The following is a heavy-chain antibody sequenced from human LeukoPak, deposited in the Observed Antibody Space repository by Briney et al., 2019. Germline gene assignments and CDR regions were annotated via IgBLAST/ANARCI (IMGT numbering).Heavy chain of an antibody. V-gene: IGHV4-34*01. CDR1: GGSFSGYY. J-gene: IGHJ6*03. Sequence: SETLSLTCAVYGGSFSGYYWSWIRHPPRKGLEWIGEINHSGSTNYNPSLKSRVTISVDTSTTQFSLKLSSVTAADTAVYYCARGRVGYYYYYMDVWGKGTTVTVSS. CDR2: INHSGST. CDR3: ARGRVGYYYYYMDV.